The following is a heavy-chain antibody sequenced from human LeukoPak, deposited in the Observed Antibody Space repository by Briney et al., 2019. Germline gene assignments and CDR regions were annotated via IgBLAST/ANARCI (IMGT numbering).Heavy chain of an antibody. V-gene: IGHV4-34*01. CDR1: GGSFSGYY. CDR2: INHSGST. J-gene: IGHJ6*04. D-gene: IGHD6-13*01. CDR3: ATGIAAAGTSGYYYYYYGMDV. Sequence: SETLSLTCAVYGGSFSGYYWSWIRQPPGKGLEWIREINHSGSTNYNPSLKSRVTISVDTSKNQFSLKLSSVTAADTAVYYCATGIAAAGTSGYYYYYYGMDVWGKGTTVTVSS.